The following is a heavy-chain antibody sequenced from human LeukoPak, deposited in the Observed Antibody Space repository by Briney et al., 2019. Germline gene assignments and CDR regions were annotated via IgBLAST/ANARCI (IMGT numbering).Heavy chain of an antibody. V-gene: IGHV3-21*01. CDR3: ARDPYSGDYGSYYYYYMDV. CDR2: ITSSSTYI. D-gene: IGHD1-26*01. CDR1: GFTFNNYN. Sequence: GGSLRLSCAASGFTFNNYNMNWVRQAPGKALQWVSSITSSSTYIFYADSVKGRFTISRDNAKNSLYLQMNSLGPEDTALYYCARDPYSGDYGSYYYYYMDVWGKGTTVTISS. J-gene: IGHJ6*03.